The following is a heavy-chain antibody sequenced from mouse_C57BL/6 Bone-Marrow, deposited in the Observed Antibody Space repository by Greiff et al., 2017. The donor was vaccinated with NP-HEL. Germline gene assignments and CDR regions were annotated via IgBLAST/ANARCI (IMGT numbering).Heavy chain of an antibody. J-gene: IGHJ3*01. CDR2: ISNGGGST. D-gene: IGHD2-1*01. CDR3: ASYGNYLAY. V-gene: IGHV5-12*01. CDR1: GFTFSDYY. Sequence: EVKLVESGGGLVQPGGSLKLSCAASGFTFSDYYMYWVRQTPEKRLEWVADISNGGGSTYYPDTVKGRFTISRDNAKNTLYLQMSRLKSEDTAMYYCASYGNYLAYWGQGTLVTVSA.